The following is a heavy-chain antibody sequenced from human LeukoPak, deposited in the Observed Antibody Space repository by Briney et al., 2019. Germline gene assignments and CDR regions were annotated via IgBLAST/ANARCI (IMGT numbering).Heavy chain of an antibody. J-gene: IGHJ4*02. CDR3: AKDATTVTTFYSDY. D-gene: IGHD4-17*01. V-gene: IGHV3-30*02. CDR2: IRYDGSNK. Sequence: GGSLRLSCAASGFTLSDHYMDWVRQAPGKGLEWVAFIRYDGSNKYYADSVKGRFTISRDNSKNTLYLQMDSLRAEDAAVYYCAKDATTVTTFYSDYWGQGTLVTVSS. CDR1: GFTLSDHY.